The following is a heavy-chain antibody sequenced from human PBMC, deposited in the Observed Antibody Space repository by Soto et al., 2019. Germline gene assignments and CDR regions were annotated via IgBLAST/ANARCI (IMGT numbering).Heavy chain of an antibody. CDR1: GFTSSSYA. J-gene: IGHJ6*02. D-gene: IGHD2-21*01. CDR3: AKDKLRVPGVIPHYYYYYGMDV. Sequence: GGSLRLSCAASGFTSSSYAMSWVHQAPGKGLEWVSAISGSGGSTYYADSVKGRFTISRDNSKNTRYLQMNSLRAEDTAVYYCAKDKLRVPGVIPHYYYYYGMDVWGQGTTVTVSS. V-gene: IGHV3-23*01. CDR2: ISGSGGST.